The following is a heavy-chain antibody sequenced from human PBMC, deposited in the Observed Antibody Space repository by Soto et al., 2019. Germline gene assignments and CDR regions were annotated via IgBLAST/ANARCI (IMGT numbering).Heavy chain of an antibody. Sequence: SETLSLTCTVSGGSISSYYWSWIRQPPGKGLEWIGYIYYSGSTNYNPSLKSRVTISVDTSKNQFSLKLSSVTAADTAVYYCARHLPRNGPSDYWGQGTLVTVSS. V-gene: IGHV4-59*08. CDR2: IYYSGST. J-gene: IGHJ4*02. CDR3: ARHLPRNGPSDY. CDR1: GGSISSYY. D-gene: IGHD1-1*01.